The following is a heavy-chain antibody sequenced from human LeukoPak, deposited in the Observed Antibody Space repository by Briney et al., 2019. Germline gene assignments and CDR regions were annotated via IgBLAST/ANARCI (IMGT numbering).Heavy chain of an antibody. J-gene: IGHJ5*02. CDR2: IYITGGT. D-gene: IGHD6-19*01. Sequence: PSETLSLTCTVSGASITRYYWSWIRQPAGKGLEWIGHIYITGGTNFNPSLKSRVSMSLDKSRNQFSLKLTSVTAADTAVYYCARDRGQSSDWYPSFDPWGRGILVTVSS. CDR3: ARDRGQSSDWYPSFDP. V-gene: IGHV4-4*07. CDR1: GASITRYY.